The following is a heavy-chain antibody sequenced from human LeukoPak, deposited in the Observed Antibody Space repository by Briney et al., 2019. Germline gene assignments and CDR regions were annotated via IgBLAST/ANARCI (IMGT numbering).Heavy chain of an antibody. J-gene: IGHJ4*02. CDR3: ARLNWNYADY. CDR1: GFTFSHHW. Sequence: GGSLRLSCTASGFTFSHHWMTWVRQAPGKGLEWVANIKEDGSEKDYVDSVKGRFTISRDNGKNSLYLQMNSLRGEDTAVYYCARLNWNYADYWGQGNLVTVST. CDR2: IKEDGSEK. D-gene: IGHD3-3*01. V-gene: IGHV3-7*01.